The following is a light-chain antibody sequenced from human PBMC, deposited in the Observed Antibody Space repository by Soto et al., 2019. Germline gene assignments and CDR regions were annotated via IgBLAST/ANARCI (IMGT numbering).Light chain of an antibody. CDR1: QSVSSN. V-gene: IGKV3-15*01. CDR2: GAS. J-gene: IGKJ1*01. Sequence: EVAVTQSPAPLSVSLGERVTLSCRASQSVSSNLAWYQQKPGRAPRLLIYGASIRATGIPARISGSGSGTEFTLTISSLQSEEFAVYYCHQYNNWPRTFGRGTKVEFK. CDR3: HQYNNWPRT.